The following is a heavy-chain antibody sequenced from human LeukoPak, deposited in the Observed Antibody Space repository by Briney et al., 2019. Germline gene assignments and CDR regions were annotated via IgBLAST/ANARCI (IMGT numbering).Heavy chain of an antibody. CDR1: GGSISSYY. V-gene: IGHV4-59*01. Sequence: KPSETLSLTCTVSGGSISSYYWSWIRQRPGKGLEWIGYIYYSGSTNYNPSLKSQVTISVDTSKNQFSLKLSSVTAADTAVYDCARDSKGLFDYWGQGTLVTVSS. CDR3: ARDSKGLFDY. CDR2: IYYSGST. D-gene: IGHD3/OR15-3a*01. J-gene: IGHJ4*02.